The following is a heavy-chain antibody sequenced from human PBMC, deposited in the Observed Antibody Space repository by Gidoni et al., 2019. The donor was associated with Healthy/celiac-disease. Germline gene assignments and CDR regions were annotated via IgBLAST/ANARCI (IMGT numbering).Heavy chain of an antibody. D-gene: IGHD4-4*01. CDR1: GSSISSGSYY. Sequence: CGSSISSGSYYWSWIRQPAGKGLEWIGRIYTSGSTNYNPSLKSRVTISVDTSKNQFSLKLSSVTAADTAVYYCARDRVTTGVNYFDYWGQGTLVTVSS. J-gene: IGHJ4*02. CDR3: ARDRVTTGVNYFDY. V-gene: IGHV4-61*02. CDR2: IYTSGST.